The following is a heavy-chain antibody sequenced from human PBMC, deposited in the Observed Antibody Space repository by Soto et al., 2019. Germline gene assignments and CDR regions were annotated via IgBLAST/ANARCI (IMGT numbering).Heavy chain of an antibody. D-gene: IGHD1-26*01. Sequence: GGSLRLSCAVSGFIFSRYSMNWVRQAPGKGLEWVSSIGTSGSYIYDTDSVKGRFTISRDNTKDSLYLQMNSLRAEDTAIYYCARGSAFIGLDYWGQGTPVTASS. CDR3: ARGSAFIGLDY. J-gene: IGHJ4*02. V-gene: IGHV3-21*01. CDR2: IGTSGSYI. CDR1: GFIFSRYS.